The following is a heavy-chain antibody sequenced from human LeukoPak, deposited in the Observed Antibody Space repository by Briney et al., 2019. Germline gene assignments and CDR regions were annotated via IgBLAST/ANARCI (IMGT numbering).Heavy chain of an antibody. Sequence: GGSLRLSCAASGFTFSTYAMHWVRQAPGKGLEWVALISFDGSNKYYADSVKGRFTISRDSSKNTLYLQMNSLRAADTAVYYCARSYRRGAITMLRGVANRGAFDTWGQGTMVTVSS. CDR1: GFTFSTYA. V-gene: IGHV3-30*04. D-gene: IGHD3-10*01. CDR2: ISFDGSNK. CDR3: ARSYRRGAITMLRGVANRGAFDT. J-gene: IGHJ3*02.